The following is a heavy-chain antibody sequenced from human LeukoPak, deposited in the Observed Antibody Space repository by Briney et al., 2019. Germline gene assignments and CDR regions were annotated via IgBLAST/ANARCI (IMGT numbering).Heavy chain of an antibody. V-gene: IGHV3-11*04. J-gene: IGHJ6*03. CDR1: GGSFSGYY. CDR2: ISSSGTTI. CDR3: ARCGYSYYYLLADYDYYMDV. D-gene: IGHD5-18*01. Sequence: LSLTCAVYGGSFSGYYWSWIRQPPGKGLEWVSYISSSGTTIYYADSVKGRFTISRDDAKNSLYLQMNSLRAEDTAVYYCARCGYSYYYLLADYDYYMDVWGKGTTVTVSS.